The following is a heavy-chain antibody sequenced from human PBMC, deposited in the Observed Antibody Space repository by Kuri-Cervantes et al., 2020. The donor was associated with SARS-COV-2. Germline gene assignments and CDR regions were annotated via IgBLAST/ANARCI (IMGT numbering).Heavy chain of an antibody. J-gene: IGHJ3*02. CDR2: IGTAGDT. CDR3: ARVEVGAHVGAFDI. Sequence: GGSLRLSCAACGFTFSSYDMHWVRQATGKGLEWVSAIGTAGDTYYPGSVKGRFTISRDNAKNSLYLQMNSLRAEDTALYYCARVEVGAHVGAFDIWGQGTMVTVSS. CDR1: GFTFSSYD. V-gene: IGHV3-13*01. D-gene: IGHD1-26*01.